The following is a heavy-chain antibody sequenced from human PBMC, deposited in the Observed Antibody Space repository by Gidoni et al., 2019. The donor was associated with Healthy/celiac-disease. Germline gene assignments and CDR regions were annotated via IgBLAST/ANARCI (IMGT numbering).Heavy chain of an antibody. CDR1: GFTFSSYA. Sequence: QVQLVESGGGVVQPGRSLRLSCAASGFTFSSYAMHWVRQAPGKGLEWVAVISYDGSNKYYADSVKGRFTISRDNSKNTLYLQMNSLRAEDTAVYYCARDLRGSYGYPHGMDVWGQGTTVTVSS. D-gene: IGHD5-18*01. V-gene: IGHV3-30*04. CDR3: ARDLRGSYGYPHGMDV. CDR2: ISYDGSNK. J-gene: IGHJ6*02.